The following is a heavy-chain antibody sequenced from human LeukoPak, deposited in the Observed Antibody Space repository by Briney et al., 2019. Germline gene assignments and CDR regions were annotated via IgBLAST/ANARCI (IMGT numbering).Heavy chain of an antibody. Sequence: GGSLRLSCAASGFTFSSCSMNWVRQAPGKGLEWVLSISSSSNYIYYADSVKGRFTISRDNAKNSLYLQLNSLRAEDTAVYYCARSVVPNNWFDPWGQGTLVTVSS. CDR2: ISSSSNYI. D-gene: IGHD5/OR15-5a*01. J-gene: IGHJ5*02. V-gene: IGHV3-21*01. CDR1: GFTFSSCS. CDR3: ARSVVPNNWFDP.